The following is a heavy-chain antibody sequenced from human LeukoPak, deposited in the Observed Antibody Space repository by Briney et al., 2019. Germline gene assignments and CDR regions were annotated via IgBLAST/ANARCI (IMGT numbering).Heavy chain of an antibody. CDR3: ARDHFDWYDKDA. Sequence: GGSLRLSCAASGFTFSSYNMNWVRQAPGKGLEWVSSISSSSSYIYYADSVKGRFTISRDNAKNSLYLQMNSLRAEDTAVYYCARDHFDWYDKDAWGKGTTVTVSS. CDR2: ISSSSSYI. D-gene: IGHD3-9*01. CDR1: GFTFSSYN. V-gene: IGHV3-21*01. J-gene: IGHJ6*03.